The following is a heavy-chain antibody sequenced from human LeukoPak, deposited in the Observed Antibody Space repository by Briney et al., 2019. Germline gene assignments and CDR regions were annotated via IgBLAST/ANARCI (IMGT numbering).Heavy chain of an antibody. V-gene: IGHV3-30*18. Sequence: GGSLRLSCAASGFTFSRHGMHWVRQAPGKGLEWVTVISNDGNKKYYADSVKGRFTTSRDNSKLYLQMDSLRPEDTAVYYCAKDRSPTVTSFYYYHGMDVWGQGTTVTVSS. D-gene: IGHD4-17*01. CDR2: ISNDGNKK. CDR3: AKDRSPTVTSFYYYHGMDV. CDR1: GFTFSRHG. J-gene: IGHJ6*02.